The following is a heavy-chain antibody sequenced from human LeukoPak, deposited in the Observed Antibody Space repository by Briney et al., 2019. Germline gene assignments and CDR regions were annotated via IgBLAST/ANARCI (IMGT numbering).Heavy chain of an antibody. Sequence: GGSLRLSCAASGFTFDNYGMYWVRQAQGKGLEWVAVISYDGRNKHYPDSVKGRFTISRDISTDTLWLQMDSLRTEDTAVYYCAKGPLRGTAAAIDYWGQGTLVIVSS. CDR1: GFTFDNYG. V-gene: IGHV3-30*18. CDR2: ISYDGRNK. J-gene: IGHJ4*02. CDR3: AKGPLRGTAAAIDY. D-gene: IGHD2-2*01.